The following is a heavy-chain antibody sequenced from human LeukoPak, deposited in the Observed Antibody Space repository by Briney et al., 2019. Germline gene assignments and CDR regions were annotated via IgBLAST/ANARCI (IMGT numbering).Heavy chain of an antibody. J-gene: IGHJ4*02. CDR1: GGSISSGDYY. CDR2: IYYSGST. V-gene: IGHV4-30-4*01. Sequence: SQTLSLTCTVSGGSISSGDYYWSWIRQPPGKGLEWIGYIYYSGSTYYNPSLKSRVTISVDTSKNQFSLKLSSVTAADTAVYYCARMKRITMIVVVIPRGLIDYWGQGTLVTVSS. D-gene: IGHD3-22*01. CDR3: ARMKRITMIVVVIPRGLIDY.